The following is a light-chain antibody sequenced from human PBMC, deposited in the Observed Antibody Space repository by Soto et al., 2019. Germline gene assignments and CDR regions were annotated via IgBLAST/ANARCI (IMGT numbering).Light chain of an antibody. CDR2: GAS. CDR1: QSVNNNY. CDR3: QQYGSSQYT. V-gene: IGKV3-20*01. J-gene: IGKJ2*01. Sequence: EIVLTQSPGTLSLSPGERATLSCRASQSVNNNYLAWYQQKPGQAPRLLICGASSRATGIPDRFSGSGSGTDFTLTISRLEPEDFAVYYCQQYGSSQYTFGQGTKLEIK.